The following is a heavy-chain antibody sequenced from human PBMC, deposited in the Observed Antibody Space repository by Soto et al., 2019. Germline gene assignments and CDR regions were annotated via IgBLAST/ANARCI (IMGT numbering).Heavy chain of an antibody. V-gene: IGHV4-39*01. CDR2: IYCSGST. CDR3: ARRERIVVVVADYGMDV. CDR1: GGSISSSSYY. J-gene: IGHJ6*02. D-gene: IGHD2-15*01. Sequence: SETLSLTCTVSGGSISSSSYYWGWIRQPPGKGLEWIGSIYCSGSTYYNPSLKSRVTISVDTSKNQFSLKLSSVTAADTAVYYCARRERIVVVVADYGMDVWGQGTTVT.